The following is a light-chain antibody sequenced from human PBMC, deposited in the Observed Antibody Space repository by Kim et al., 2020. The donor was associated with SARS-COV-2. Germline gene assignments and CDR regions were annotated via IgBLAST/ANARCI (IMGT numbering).Light chain of an antibody. CDR3: QQRSNWPYT. CDR2: DAS. V-gene: IGKV3-11*01. Sequence: SLSPGERASHSCRASQSVSSYLACYQQKHGQAPRLLIYDASNRATGIPARFSGSGSGTDFTLTISSLEPEDFAVYYCQQRSNWPYTFGQGTKLEI. J-gene: IGKJ2*01. CDR1: QSVSSY.